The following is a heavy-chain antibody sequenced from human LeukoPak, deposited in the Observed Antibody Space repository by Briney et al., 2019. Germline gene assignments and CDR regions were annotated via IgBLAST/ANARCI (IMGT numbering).Heavy chain of an antibody. D-gene: IGHD3-10*01. V-gene: IGHV5-10-1*01. CDR1: GYSFTSYS. CDR2: IDPSDSYT. J-gene: IGHJ4*02. CDR3: AGHYYYYSGSYYCLGY. Sequence: RGESLQIPCLGSGYSFTSYSVSWVRQMPGKGLEWMGRIDPSDSYTTYSPSFQGHVSISADKSISTAYLQWRSVKASDAAMYYCAGHYYYYSGSYYCLGYWGQGTLVTVSS.